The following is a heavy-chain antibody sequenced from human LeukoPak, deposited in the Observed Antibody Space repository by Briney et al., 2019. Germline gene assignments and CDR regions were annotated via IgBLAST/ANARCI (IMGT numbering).Heavy chain of an antibody. CDR3: ARIPRHTYYYGSGSYYREDY. V-gene: IGHV3-66*01. J-gene: IGHJ4*02. Sequence: PGGSLRLSCAASGFTVSSNYMSWVRQAPGKGLEWVSVIYSGGSTYYADSVKGRFTISRDNSKNTLYLQMNGLRAEDTAVYYCARIPRHTYYYGSGSYYREDYWGQGTLVTVSS. D-gene: IGHD3-10*01. CDR1: GFTVSSNY. CDR2: IYSGGST.